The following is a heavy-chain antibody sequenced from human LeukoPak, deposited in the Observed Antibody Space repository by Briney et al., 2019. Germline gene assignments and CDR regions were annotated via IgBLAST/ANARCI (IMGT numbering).Heavy chain of an antibody. V-gene: IGHV3-23*01. CDR1: GFTFSSYA. CDR3: APRDPSRVGY. CDR2: ISGSGSST. J-gene: IGHJ4*02. Sequence: GGSLRPSCAASGFTFSSYAVTWVRQAPGKGLECVSAISGSGSSTYYADSVKGRFTISRDNSKNMLYLQMNSLRPDDTAVYYCAPRDPSRVGYWGQGTLVTVSS. D-gene: IGHD1-26*01.